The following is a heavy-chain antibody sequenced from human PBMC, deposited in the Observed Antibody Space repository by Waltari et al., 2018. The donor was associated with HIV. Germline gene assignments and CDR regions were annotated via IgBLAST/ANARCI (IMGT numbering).Heavy chain of an antibody. CDR2: ISRSSSNI. CDR3: ARETYYHDSSVPYFDY. J-gene: IGHJ4*02. Sequence: EVQLVESGGDLVQPGGSLSLSCAASGFSFSSYGIYWVRQAPGKGLEWVSYISRSSSNIYDADSVKGRFTISIDNAKNSLYLQMNSLRAEDTAVYYCARETYYHDSSVPYFDYWGQGTLVTVSS. V-gene: IGHV3-48*01. CDR1: GFSFSSYG. D-gene: IGHD3-22*01.